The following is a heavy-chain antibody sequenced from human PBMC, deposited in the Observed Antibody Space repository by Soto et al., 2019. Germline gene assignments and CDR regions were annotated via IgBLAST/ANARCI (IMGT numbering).Heavy chain of an antibody. J-gene: IGHJ4*02. D-gene: IGHD5-12*01. CDR3: AREGNLGRWLQPLDF. Sequence: PSETLSLTCTVSGDSISAYSWSWVRQPPGKGLEWIGNIHYNGNTKYNPSLKSRVTMSVDTSKNQFSLKLISVTAADTAKYFCAREGNLGRWLQPLDFWGQGTPVTLSS. CDR2: IHYNGNT. CDR1: GDSISAYS. V-gene: IGHV4-59*01.